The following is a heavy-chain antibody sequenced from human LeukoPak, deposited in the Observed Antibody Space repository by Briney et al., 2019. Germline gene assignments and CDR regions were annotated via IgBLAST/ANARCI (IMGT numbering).Heavy chain of an antibody. CDR3: ARAPHRMVRGVISRAWFDP. CDR2: INHSGST. Sequence: SETLSLTCTVSGGSISGYYWSWIRQPPGKGLEWIGEINHSGSTNYNPSLKSRVTISVDTSKNQFSLKLSSVTAADTAVYYCARAPHRMVRGVISRAWFDPWGQGTLVTVSS. D-gene: IGHD3-10*01. V-gene: IGHV4-34*01. CDR1: GGSISGYY. J-gene: IGHJ5*02.